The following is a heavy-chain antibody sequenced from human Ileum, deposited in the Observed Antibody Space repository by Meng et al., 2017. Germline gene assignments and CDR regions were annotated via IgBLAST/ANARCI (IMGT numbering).Heavy chain of an antibody. D-gene: IGHD3-10*01. V-gene: IGHV4-61*01. CDR3: ARFYGSGTFEVHDY. CDR1: GGSVSSASYY. J-gene: IGHJ4*02. Sequence: VRLQGAGPGLVTPSETLSLTCNVSGGSVSSASYYWSWIRQPPGKGLEWIGLIHYSGSRNYNPSLKSRVTMSVDTSKNQVSLRLTSVTAADTAVYYCARFYGSGTFEVHDYWGQGTLVTVSS. CDR2: IHYSGSR.